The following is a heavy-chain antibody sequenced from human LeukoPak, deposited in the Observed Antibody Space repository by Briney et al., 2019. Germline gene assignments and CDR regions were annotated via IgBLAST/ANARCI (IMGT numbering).Heavy chain of an antibody. J-gene: IGHJ4*02. D-gene: IGHD6-25*01. CDR1: GYTFTSYY. Sequence: ASVKVSCKASGYTFTSYYMHWVRQAPGQGLEWMGIINPSGGSTSYAQKFQGRVTMTRDTSTSTAYMELRSLRSDDTAVYYCARGAKAATHYFDYWGQGTLVTVSS. V-gene: IGHV1-46*01. CDR2: INPSGGST. CDR3: ARGAKAATHYFDY.